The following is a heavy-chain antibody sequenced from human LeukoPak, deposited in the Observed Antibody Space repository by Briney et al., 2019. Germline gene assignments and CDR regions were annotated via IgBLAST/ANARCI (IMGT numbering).Heavy chain of an antibody. CDR1: GXTFSSYG. V-gene: IGHV3-30*18. CDR3: AKGFREGGALDY. D-gene: IGHD3-16*01. Sequence: PGRSPRLSWAASGXTFSSYGVHWVRQAPGKGLEWVAVISYDGSNKYYADSVKGRFTISRDNSKNTLYLQMNSLRAEDMAVYYCAKGFREGGALDYWGQGTLVTVSS. CDR2: ISYDGSNK. J-gene: IGHJ4*02.